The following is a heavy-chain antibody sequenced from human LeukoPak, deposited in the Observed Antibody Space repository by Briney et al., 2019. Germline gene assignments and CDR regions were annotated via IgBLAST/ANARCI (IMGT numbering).Heavy chain of an antibody. CDR3: ARAPTPMTTVTTLGY. CDR1: GFTFSSHA. V-gene: IGHV3-30-3*01. D-gene: IGHD4-17*01. Sequence: PGRSLRLSCAASGFTFSSHAMHWVRQAPGKGLEWVAFISYDGSIKYYADSVKGPFTISRHNSKNTLYLQLSSLRTEDTAVYYCARAPTPMTTVTTLGYWGQGTLVTVSS. J-gene: IGHJ4*02. CDR2: ISYDGSIK.